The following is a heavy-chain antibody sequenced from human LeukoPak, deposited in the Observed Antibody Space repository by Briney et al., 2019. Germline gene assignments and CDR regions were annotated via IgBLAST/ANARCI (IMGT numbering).Heavy chain of an antibody. Sequence: PGGSLRLSCAASGFTFSSYAMSWVRQAPGKGLEWVSAISGSGGSTYYADSVKGRFTISRDNSKNTLYLQMNSLGAEDTAVYYCATTKGIQWLVVGYWGQGTLVTVSS. CDR2: ISGSGGST. D-gene: IGHD6-19*01. CDR3: ATTKGIQWLVVGY. V-gene: IGHV3-23*01. CDR1: GFTFSSYA. J-gene: IGHJ4*02.